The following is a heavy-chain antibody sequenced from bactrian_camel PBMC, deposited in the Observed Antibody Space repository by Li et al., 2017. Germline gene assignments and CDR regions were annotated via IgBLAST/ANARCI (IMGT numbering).Heavy chain of an antibody. CDR2: ISPTGSTS. CDR1: GATKIRFC. J-gene: IGHJ4*01. CDR3: AARVGDYWRDWSEATH. Sequence: HVQLVESGGGSVQAGGSLRLSCVASGATKIRFCMGWFRQAPGREREVVATISPTGSTSYDVNSVKGRFTISQDNAKNTVYLQMNSLELEDTGVYYCAARVGDYWRDWSEATHWGQGTQVTVS. V-gene: IGHV3-3*01. D-gene: IGHD5*01.